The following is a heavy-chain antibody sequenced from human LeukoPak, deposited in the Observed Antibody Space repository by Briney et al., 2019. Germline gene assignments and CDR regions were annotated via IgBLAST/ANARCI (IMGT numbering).Heavy chain of an antibody. CDR1: GFTFGTYW. Sequence: GGSLRLSCGASGFTFGTYWMHWVRQAPGKGLVWVSGINSDGGTTTYADSVKGRFTISRDNSKNTLYLQMNSLRAEDTAVYYCAKGGYYVRRLDYWGQGTLVTVSS. CDR3: AKGGYYVRRLDY. CDR2: INSDGGTT. V-gene: IGHV3-74*01. J-gene: IGHJ4*02. D-gene: IGHD3-22*01.